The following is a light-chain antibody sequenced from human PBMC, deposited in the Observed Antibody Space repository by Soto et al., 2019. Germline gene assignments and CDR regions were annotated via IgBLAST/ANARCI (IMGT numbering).Light chain of an antibody. CDR1: QSVGSSY. CDR3: QQYGSSRT. Sequence: EIVLTQSPGTLSLSPGERATLSCRASQSVGSSYLAWYQQRPGQAPRLLIYGASSRATGIPDRFSGSGSGTDFTLTISRLEPEDFAVYYCQQYGSSRTFGQGTKVAIK. CDR2: GAS. J-gene: IGKJ1*01. V-gene: IGKV3-20*01.